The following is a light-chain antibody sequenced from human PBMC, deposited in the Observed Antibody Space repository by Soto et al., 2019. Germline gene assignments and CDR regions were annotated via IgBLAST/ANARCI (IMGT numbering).Light chain of an antibody. CDR3: QQGRTSPFS. Sequence: DIQMTQSPSFVSASVGDRVTLTCWASQYISTWLAWYQQKPGEAPRLLIFAASTLNNGVPARFSGSGSGTDFTLTISSLQPEDCATYYCQQGRTSPFSFGPGTKV. CDR2: AAS. CDR1: QYISTW. V-gene: IGKV1D-12*01. J-gene: IGKJ3*01.